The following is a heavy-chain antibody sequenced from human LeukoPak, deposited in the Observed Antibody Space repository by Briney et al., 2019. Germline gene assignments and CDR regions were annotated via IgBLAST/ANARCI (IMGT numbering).Heavy chain of an antibody. J-gene: IGHJ3*02. V-gene: IGHV3-49*04. CDR1: GFTFCDYA. Sequence: PGRSLRLSCTASGFTFCDYAMARVCQAPGKGLGRVGFISSKSYAGTTAYAASVKGRFTISRDDSKSIAYLQMNSLKSEDTAVYYCSRGPYCSSGSCYPDPDAFDIWGQGTVVTFSS. CDR3: SRGPYCSSGSCYPDPDAFDI. CDR2: ISSKSYAGTT. D-gene: IGHD2-15*01.